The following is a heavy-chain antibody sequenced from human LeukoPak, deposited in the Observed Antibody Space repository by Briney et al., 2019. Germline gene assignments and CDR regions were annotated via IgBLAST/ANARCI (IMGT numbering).Heavy chain of an antibody. CDR2: ISSSSSYI. CDR1: GFTFSSYS. V-gene: IGHV3-21*01. CDR3: ATVLCGSCLNDAFDI. D-gene: IGHD2-15*01. Sequence: GGSLRLSCAASGFTFSSYSMTWVRQAPGKGLEWVSSISSSSSYIYYADSVKGRFTISRDNAKSSLYLQMNSLRAEDTAVYYCATVLCGSCLNDAFDIWGQGTMVTVSS. J-gene: IGHJ3*02.